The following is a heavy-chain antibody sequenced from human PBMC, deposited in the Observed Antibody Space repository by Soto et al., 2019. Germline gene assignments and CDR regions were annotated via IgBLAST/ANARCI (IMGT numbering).Heavy chain of an antibody. CDR1: GGSISSGVYY. J-gene: IGHJ4*02. Sequence: SETLSLTCTVSGGSISSGVYYWSWIRHHPGKGLEWIGYIYYSGSTYYNPSLKSRVTISVDTSKNQFSLKLSSVTAADTAVYYCARESGTTYTDYWGQGTLVTVSS. D-gene: IGHD1-7*01. CDR3: ARESGTTYTDY. V-gene: IGHV4-31*03. CDR2: IYYSGST.